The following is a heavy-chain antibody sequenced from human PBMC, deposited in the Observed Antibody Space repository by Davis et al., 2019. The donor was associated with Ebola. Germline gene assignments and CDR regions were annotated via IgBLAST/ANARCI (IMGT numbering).Heavy chain of an antibody. V-gene: IGHV1-18*01. CDR2: ISAYNGNT. D-gene: IGHD4-17*01. J-gene: IGHJ6*02. CDR1: GYTFKNYA. Sequence: AASVKVSCKASGYTFKNYAISWVRQPPGQGLEWMGWISAYNGNTNYAQILQGRVTMTTDTYTGNAYRELRRLRSDDTAVYFCARGNYGDYIVLYYYNMDVWGQGTTVTVSS. CDR3: ARGNYGDYIVLYYYNMDV.